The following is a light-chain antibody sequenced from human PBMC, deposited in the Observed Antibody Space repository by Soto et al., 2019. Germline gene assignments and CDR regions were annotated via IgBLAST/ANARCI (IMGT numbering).Light chain of an antibody. J-gene: IGLJ3*02. CDR1: TSNIGSNA. CDR2: SNN. Sequence: QSVLTQPPSASGTPGQTVTISCSGSTSNIGSNAVDWYQQLPGTAPKVLIYSNNQRPSGVPARIFGSRSGTSASLAISGLQSEDEADYYCATWDDSLRGWVFGGGTQLTVL. CDR3: ATWDDSLRGWV. V-gene: IGLV1-44*01.